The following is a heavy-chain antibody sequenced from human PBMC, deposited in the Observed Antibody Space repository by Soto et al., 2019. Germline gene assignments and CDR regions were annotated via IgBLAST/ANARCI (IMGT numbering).Heavy chain of an antibody. Sequence: QVQLVESGGGVVQPGRSLRLSCAASGFTFSSYGMHWVRQAPGKGLEWVAVIWYDGSNKYYADSVKGRFTISRDNSKNTLYLQMNRLRAEDTAVYYCARGDYYFDYWGQGTLVTVSS. CDR2: IWYDGSNK. CDR1: GFTFSSYG. J-gene: IGHJ4*02. CDR3: ARGDYYFDY. V-gene: IGHV3-33*01.